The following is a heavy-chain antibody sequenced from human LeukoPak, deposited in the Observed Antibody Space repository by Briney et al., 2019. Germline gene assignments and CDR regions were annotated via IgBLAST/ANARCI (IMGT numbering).Heavy chain of an antibody. D-gene: IGHD3-10*01. CDR2: INPNSDGT. J-gene: IGHJ5*02. Sequence: ASVKVSCKASGYTFTGYYMHWVRQAPGQGLEWMGWINPNSDGTNYAQKFQGRVTMTRDTSISTAYMELSRLRSDDTAVYYCARVGENYYGSGSYYNHRPANWFDPWGQGTLVTVSS. V-gene: IGHV1-2*02. CDR1: GYTFTGYY. CDR3: ARVGENYYGSGSYYNHRPANWFDP.